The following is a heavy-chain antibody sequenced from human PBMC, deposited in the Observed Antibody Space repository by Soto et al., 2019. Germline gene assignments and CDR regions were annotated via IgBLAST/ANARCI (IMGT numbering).Heavy chain of an antibody. CDR1: GYTFTSYD. D-gene: IGHD6-6*01. Sequence: QVQLVQSGAEVKKPGASVKVSCKASGYTFTSYDINWVRQATGQGLEWMGWMNPNSGNTGYAQKFKGRVTMTRNTSISTAYMELSSLRSEDTAVYYCASDYSSSGWFGPWGQGTLVTVSS. V-gene: IGHV1-8*01. J-gene: IGHJ5*02. CDR3: ASDYSSSGWFGP. CDR2: MNPNSGNT.